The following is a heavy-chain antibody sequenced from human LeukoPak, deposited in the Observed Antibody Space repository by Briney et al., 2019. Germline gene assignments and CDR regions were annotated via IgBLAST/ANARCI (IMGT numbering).Heavy chain of an antibody. CDR3: ARRRGWELPHAFDI. CDR2: IYYSGST. D-gene: IGHD1-26*01. CDR1: GGSISSSSYY. Sequence: SETLSLTCTVSGGSISSSSYYWGWIRQPPGKGLEWIGSIYYSGSTYYNPSLKSRVTISVDTSKNQFSLKLSSVTAADTAVYYCARRRGWELPHAFDIWGQGTMVTVSS. J-gene: IGHJ3*02. V-gene: IGHV4-39*01.